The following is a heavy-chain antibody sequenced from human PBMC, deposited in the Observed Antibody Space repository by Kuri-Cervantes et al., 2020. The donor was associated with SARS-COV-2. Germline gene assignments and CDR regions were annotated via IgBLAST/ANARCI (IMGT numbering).Heavy chain of an antibody. J-gene: IGHJ4*02. Sequence: GSLRLSCTVSGGSISSSSYYWGWIRQPPGKGLEWIGSIYHSGSTNYNPSLKSRVTISIYKPKNQFSLKLSFVTAADTVVYYCARDFGDYWGQGTLVTVSS. CDR2: IYHSGST. V-gene: IGHV4-39*07. D-gene: IGHD3-10*01. CDR3: ARDFGDY. CDR1: GGSISSSSYY.